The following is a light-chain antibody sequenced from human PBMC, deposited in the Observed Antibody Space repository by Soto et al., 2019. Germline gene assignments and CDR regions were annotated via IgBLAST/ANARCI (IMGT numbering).Light chain of an antibody. CDR3: QEYNNYWT. V-gene: IGKV1-5*01. CDR2: TAS. J-gene: IGKJ1*01. Sequence: DIQMTQSPSTLSASVGDTVTITCRASQTISRWLAWYQQKPGKAPRLLIYTASTLESGVPSRFSASGSGTEFTLTISSLHHDDFATYYCQEYNNYWTFGQGTKVEVK. CDR1: QTISRW.